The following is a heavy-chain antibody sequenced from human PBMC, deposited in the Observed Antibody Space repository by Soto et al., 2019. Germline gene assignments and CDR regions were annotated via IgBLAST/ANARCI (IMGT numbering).Heavy chain of an antibody. CDR2: IYYSGST. CDR3: ARGYDWFDP. V-gene: IGHV4-59*01. D-gene: IGHD5-12*01. CDR1: GVSISSSY. Sequence: SETLSLTCTVSGVSISSSYWSWIRQPPGKGLEWIGYIYYSGSTNYNPSLKSRVTISLDTSKNQFSLKVSSVTAADTAVYYCARGYDWFDPWGQGTLVTVS. J-gene: IGHJ5*02.